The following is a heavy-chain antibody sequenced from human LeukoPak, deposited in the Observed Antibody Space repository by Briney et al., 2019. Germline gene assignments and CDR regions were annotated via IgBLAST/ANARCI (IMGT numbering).Heavy chain of an antibody. D-gene: IGHD1-14*01. CDR3: ASDAVPYNMPPYYYMDV. Sequence: PGRSLRLSCAASGCTFSSYAMHWVRQAPGKGLEWVAIISFDGSNKYYVDSVKGRFTISRDNAKNTVYLQMSSLRVEDTAVYYCASDAVPYNMPPYYYMDVWGKGTTVTVSS. CDR2: ISFDGSNK. J-gene: IGHJ6*03. V-gene: IGHV3-30*04. CDR1: GCTFSSYA.